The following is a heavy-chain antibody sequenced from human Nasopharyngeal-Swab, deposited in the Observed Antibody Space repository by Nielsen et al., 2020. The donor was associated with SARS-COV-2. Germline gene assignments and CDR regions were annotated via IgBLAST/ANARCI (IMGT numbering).Heavy chain of an antibody. CDR2: INTNTGNP. Sequence: WVRQAPGQGLEWMGWINTNTGNPTYAQGFTGRFVFSLDTSVSTAYLQISSLKAEDTAVYYCARAYYDFWSGYYGGYYYYYGMDVWGQGTTVTVSS. V-gene: IGHV7-4-1*02. CDR3: ARAYYDFWSGYYGGYYYYYGMDV. D-gene: IGHD3-3*01. J-gene: IGHJ6*02.